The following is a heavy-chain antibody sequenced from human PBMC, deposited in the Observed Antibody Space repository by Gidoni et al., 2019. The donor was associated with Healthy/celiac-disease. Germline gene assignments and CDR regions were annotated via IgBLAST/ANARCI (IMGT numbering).Heavy chain of an antibody. D-gene: IGHD3-3*01. CDR1: GYTFTSYG. CDR2: ISAYNGNT. Sequence: QFHLVPSCAEVQTPVASVKVSCTASGYTFTSYGISWVRQAPGQGLEWMGWISAYNGNTNYAQKLQGRGTMTTDTYTSTGYMERRSLRSDDTAVYYCARGGDYDFWSGYYGRYDYYGMDVWGQGTTVTVSS. CDR3: ARGGDYDFWSGYYGRYDYYGMDV. V-gene: IGHV1-18*01. J-gene: IGHJ6*02.